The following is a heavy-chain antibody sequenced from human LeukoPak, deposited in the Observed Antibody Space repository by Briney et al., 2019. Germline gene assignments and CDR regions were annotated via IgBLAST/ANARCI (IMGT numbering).Heavy chain of an antibody. CDR2: LNHRGDI. V-gene: IGHV4-34*01. Sequence: PSETLSLTCAVYGGSFRGYYWTWILQPPGKGLEWIGELNHRGDINYNPSLKNRVTISVDTSKNQSCLRLISVTAAKTAVYYCARKLYSGSGSYYTDWGQGTLVTVSS. J-gene: IGHJ4*02. D-gene: IGHD3-10*01. CDR3: ARKLYSGSGSYYTD. CDR1: GGSFRGYY.